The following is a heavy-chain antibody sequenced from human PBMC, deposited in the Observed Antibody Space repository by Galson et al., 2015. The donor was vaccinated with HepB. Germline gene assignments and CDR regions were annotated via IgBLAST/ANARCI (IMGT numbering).Heavy chain of an antibody. J-gene: IGHJ5*02. CDR3: ARGDIDLAA. V-gene: IGHV6-1*01. Sequence: CAISGDSVSSASATWHWIRQSPSGGLEWLGKTYYRSKWSTNYAMSVKGRISINADTSKNQFSLQLKSVTPEDTAVYFCARGDIDLAAWGQGALVTISS. CDR2: TYYRSKWST. CDR1: GDSVSSASAT. D-gene: IGHD5-12*01.